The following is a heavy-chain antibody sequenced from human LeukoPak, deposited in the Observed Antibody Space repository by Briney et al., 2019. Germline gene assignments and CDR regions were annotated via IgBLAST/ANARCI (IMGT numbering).Heavy chain of an antibody. CDR1: GFTFSSYT. J-gene: IGHJ4*02. CDR3: ARVAYSGYDFGY. V-gene: IGHV3-21*01. Sequence: GGSLRLSCAASGFTFSSYTMNWDRQAPGKGLEWVSSISSSSSYIYYADSVKGRFTISRDNAKNSLYLQMNSLRAEDTAIYYCARVAYSGYDFGYWGQGTLVTVSS. CDR2: ISSSSSYI. D-gene: IGHD5-12*01.